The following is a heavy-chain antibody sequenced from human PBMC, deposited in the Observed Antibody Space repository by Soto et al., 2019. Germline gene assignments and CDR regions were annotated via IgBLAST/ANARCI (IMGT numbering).Heavy chain of an antibody. CDR2: INPNSGGT. Sequence: QVHLVQSGAEVKRPGASVKVSCKASGYTLTDYYIHWVRQAPGQGLERLGWINPNSGGTNYAQKFRGRVTLSRDTSISTSYLELGRLTTDDTAVYYCARDGGVASVYGMDVWGQGTTVTVSS. V-gene: IGHV1-2*02. CDR1: GYTLTDYY. J-gene: IGHJ6*02. D-gene: IGHD5-12*01. CDR3: ARDGGVASVYGMDV.